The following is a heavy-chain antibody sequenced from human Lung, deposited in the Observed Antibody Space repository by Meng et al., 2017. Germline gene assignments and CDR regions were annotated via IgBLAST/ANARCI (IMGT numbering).Heavy chain of an antibody. D-gene: IGHD2-21*01. J-gene: IGHJ4*02. V-gene: IGHV1-2*06. Sequence: ASVKVSCKPSGYSFTAYYIHWVRQAPGQGLEWLGHINPNSGDTLYAQKFQGRVSMTGDTSISTAYVELSSLRSDDTAVYYCVRDENISLGKLFGDYWAREPWSPSPQ. CDR3: VRDENISLGKLFGDY. CDR1: GYSFTAYY. CDR2: INPNSGDT.